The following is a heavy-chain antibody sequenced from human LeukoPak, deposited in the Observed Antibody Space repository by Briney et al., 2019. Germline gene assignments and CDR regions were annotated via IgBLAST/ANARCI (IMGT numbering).Heavy chain of an antibody. CDR2: ISGRGTDT. V-gene: IGHV3-23*01. CDR1: GFEFSIHD. CDR3: VIGFHFDW. J-gene: IGHJ4*02. Sequence: GGSLRLSCVVSGFEFSIHDMSWGRQAPGKGPEWVSSISGRGTDTYYRDSVKGRFTISRDTSKNTLYMQMNNLRVEDTALYYCVIGFHFDWWGQGTLVTVSS.